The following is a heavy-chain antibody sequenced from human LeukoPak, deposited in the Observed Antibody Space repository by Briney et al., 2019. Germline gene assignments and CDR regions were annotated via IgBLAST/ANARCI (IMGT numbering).Heavy chain of an antibody. Sequence: SETLSLTCAVYGGSFSGYYWSWIRQPPGKGQEWIGEINHSGSTNYNPSLKSRVTISVDTSKNQFSLKLSSVTAADTAVYYCARTLYYDYVWGSYLDAWFDYWGQGTLVTVSS. CDR2: INHSGST. D-gene: IGHD3-16*02. CDR3: ARTLYYDYVWGSYLDAWFDY. J-gene: IGHJ4*02. V-gene: IGHV4-34*01. CDR1: GGSFSGYY.